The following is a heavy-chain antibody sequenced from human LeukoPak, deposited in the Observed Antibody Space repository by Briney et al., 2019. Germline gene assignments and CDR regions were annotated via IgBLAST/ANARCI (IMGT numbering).Heavy chain of an antibody. J-gene: IGHJ4*02. V-gene: IGHV4-34*01. Sequence: SETLSLTCAVYGGSFSGYYWTWIRQPPGRGLEWIGEINHSGSTNYNPSLKSRVTISVDTSKSQFSLKLNSVTAADTAMYYCARGRDPYWGQGTLGTVSS. CDR1: GGSFSGYY. CDR3: ARGRDPY. CDR2: INHSGST. D-gene: IGHD5-24*01.